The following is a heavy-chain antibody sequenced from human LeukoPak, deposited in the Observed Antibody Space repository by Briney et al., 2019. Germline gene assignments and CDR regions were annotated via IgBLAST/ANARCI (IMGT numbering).Heavy chain of an antibody. CDR2: IYYSGST. J-gene: IGHJ4*02. CDR3: ARHHPFGEI. D-gene: IGHD3-10*01. V-gene: IGHV4-59*08. Sequence: PSETLSLTCTVSGGSISSYYWSWIRQPPGKGLEWIGYIYYSGSTNYNPSLKRRVTISVDTSKNQFSLELSSVTAADTAVYYCARHHPFGEIWGQGTLVTVSS. CDR1: GGSISSYY.